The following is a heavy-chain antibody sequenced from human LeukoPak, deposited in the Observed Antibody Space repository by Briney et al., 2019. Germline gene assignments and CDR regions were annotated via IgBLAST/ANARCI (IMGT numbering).Heavy chain of an antibody. Sequence: GGSLRLSCAASGFTFSSYWMHWVRQAPGKGLVWVSRINSDGSSTSYADSVKGRFTISRDNAKNTLSLQMNSLRAEDTAVYYCARGYYYDSSGFDYWGQGTLVTVSS. CDR2: INSDGSST. V-gene: IGHV3-74*01. CDR1: GFTFSSYW. J-gene: IGHJ4*02. D-gene: IGHD3-22*01. CDR3: ARGYYYDSSGFDY.